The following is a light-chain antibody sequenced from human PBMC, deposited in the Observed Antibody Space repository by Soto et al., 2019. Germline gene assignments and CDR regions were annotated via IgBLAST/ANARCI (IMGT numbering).Light chain of an antibody. J-gene: IGLJ2*01. CDR1: SSDVGSYNL. CDR3: CSYAGSSDYLV. V-gene: IGLV2-23*01. Sequence: QSALTQPASVSGSPGQSITISCTGTSSDVGSYNLVSWYQQHPGKAPKLMIYEGSKRPSGVSNRFSGSKSGHTASLTISGLQAEDDADYFCCSYAGSSDYLVFGGGTNLTVL. CDR2: EGS.